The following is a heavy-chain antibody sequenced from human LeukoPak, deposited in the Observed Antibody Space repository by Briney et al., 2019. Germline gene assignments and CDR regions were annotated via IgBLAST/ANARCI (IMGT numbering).Heavy chain of an antibody. D-gene: IGHD3-9*01. CDR3: ARHLVTPDDAFDI. J-gene: IGHJ3*02. CDR2: IYHSGST. CDR1: GYSISSGYY. Sequence: PSETLSLTCAVSGYSISSGYYWGWIRQPPGKGLEWIGSIYHSGSTYYNPSLKSRVTISVDTSKNQFSLKLSSVTAADTAVYYGARHLVTPDDAFDIWGQGTMVTVSS. V-gene: IGHV4-38-2*01.